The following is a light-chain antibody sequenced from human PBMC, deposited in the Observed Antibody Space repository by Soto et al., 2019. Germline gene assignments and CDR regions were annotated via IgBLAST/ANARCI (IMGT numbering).Light chain of an antibody. CDR2: DAS. Sequence: DVQMTQSPSTLSASVGDRVTITCRASQPINSWLAWFQQKPGKAPQLLIHDASSLESGVPPRFSGIGFGTDFTLTITNLQPEDVSTYYCQQYKTSPFTFGQGTKLEIE. J-gene: IGKJ2*01. CDR1: QPINSW. V-gene: IGKV1-5*01. CDR3: QQYKTSPFT.